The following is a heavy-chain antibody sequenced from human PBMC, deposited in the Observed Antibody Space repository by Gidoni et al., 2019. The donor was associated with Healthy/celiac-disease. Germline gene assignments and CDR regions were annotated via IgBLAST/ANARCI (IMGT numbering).Heavy chain of an antibody. CDR2: ISSSSSYI. CDR3: ASVDTVDY. J-gene: IGHJ4*02. D-gene: IGHD5-18*01. Sequence: EVQLVESGGGLVKPGGSLRLSCAASGFPFSSYSMNWVRQAPGKGLEWVSSISSSSSYIYYADAVKGRFTISRDNAKNSLYLQMNSLRAEDTAVYYCASVDTVDYWGQGTLVTVSA. V-gene: IGHV3-21*01. CDR1: GFPFSSYS.